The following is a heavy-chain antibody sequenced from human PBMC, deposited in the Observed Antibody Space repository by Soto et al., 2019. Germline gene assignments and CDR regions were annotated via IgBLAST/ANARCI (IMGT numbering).Heavy chain of an antibody. CDR3: ARLGGDGYNPIRYYYYYGMDV. V-gene: IGHV4-39*01. Sequence: QLQLQESGPGLVKPSETLSLTCTVSGGSISSSSYYWGWIRQPPGKGLEWIGSIYYSGSTYYNPSLKRRVTISVDTSKTQFSLKLSSVTAADTAVYYCARLGGDGYNPIRYYYYYGMDVWGRGTTVTVSS. CDR1: GGSISSSSYY. D-gene: IGHD5-12*01. CDR2: IYYSGST. J-gene: IGHJ6*02.